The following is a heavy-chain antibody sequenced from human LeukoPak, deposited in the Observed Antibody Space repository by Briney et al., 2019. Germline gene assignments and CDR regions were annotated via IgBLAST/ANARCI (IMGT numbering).Heavy chain of an antibody. CDR2: IKEDGSEK. Sequence: PGGSLRLSCAASGFTFSVYWMSWVRQAPGKGLEWVANIKEDGSEKYYVDSVKGRFTISRDNAKNSLYLQMSSLRAEDTAVYYCARGRSWFAPWGQGTLVTVS. CDR3: ARGRSWFAP. J-gene: IGHJ5*02. CDR1: GFTFSVYW. V-gene: IGHV3-7*01.